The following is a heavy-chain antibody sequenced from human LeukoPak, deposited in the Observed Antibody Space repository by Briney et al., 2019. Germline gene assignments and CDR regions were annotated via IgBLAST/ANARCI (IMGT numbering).Heavy chain of an antibody. V-gene: IGHV1-8*01. Sequence: ASVKVSCKASGYTFTSYDINWVRQATGQGLEWMGWMNPNSGNTGYAQKFQGRITMTRNTSISTAYMELSSLRSEDTAVYYCAGGDTYYYDSSYPEYFQHWGQGTLVTVSS. CDR1: GYTFTSYD. D-gene: IGHD3-22*01. CDR2: MNPNSGNT. J-gene: IGHJ1*01. CDR3: AGGDTYYYDSSYPEYFQH.